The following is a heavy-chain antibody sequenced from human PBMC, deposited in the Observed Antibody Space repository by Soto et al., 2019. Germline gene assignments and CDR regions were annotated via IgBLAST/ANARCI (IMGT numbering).Heavy chain of an antibody. V-gene: IGHV4-34*01. J-gene: IGHJ5*02. D-gene: IGHD3-10*01. CDR3: ARGPSRSMARGARFDP. Sequence: QVQLQQWGAGLLKPVETLSLTCAVYGGSFSGYYWSWIRQPPGKGLEWIGEINHSGSTNYNPSLKSRVTISVDTSKNQFSLKLSSVTAAHTAVYYCARGPSRSMARGARFDPWGQGTLVTVSS. CDR1: GGSFSGYY. CDR2: INHSGST.